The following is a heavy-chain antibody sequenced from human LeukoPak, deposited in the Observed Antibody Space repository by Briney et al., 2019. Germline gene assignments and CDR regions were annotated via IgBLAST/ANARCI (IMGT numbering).Heavy chain of an antibody. V-gene: IGHV3-9*01. CDR1: GFTFDDYA. J-gene: IGHJ3*02. CDR2: ISWNSGSI. Sequence: GGSLRLSCAASGFTFDDYAMHWVRQAPGKGLEWVSGISWNSGSIGYADSVKGRFTISRDNAKNSLYLQMNSLRAEDTALYYCAKDRYGSGSYNAFDIWGQGTMVTVSS. D-gene: IGHD3-10*01. CDR3: AKDRYGSGSYNAFDI.